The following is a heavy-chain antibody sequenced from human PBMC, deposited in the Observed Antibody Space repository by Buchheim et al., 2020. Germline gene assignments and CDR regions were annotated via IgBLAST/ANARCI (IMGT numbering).Heavy chain of an antibody. J-gene: IGHJ4*02. V-gene: IGHV3-20*01. D-gene: IGHD2-15*01. CDR2: LNWNGGST. Sequence: EVQLVESGGGVVRPGGSLRLSCAASGFTFDDYGMSWVRQAPGKGLEWVSGLNWNGGSTGYADSAKGRFTISRDNATNSLSLQMNSLRAEDTALYHCARGRRYCSGGSCSDFDYWGQGTL. CDR1: GFTFDDYG. CDR3: ARGRRYCSGGSCSDFDY.